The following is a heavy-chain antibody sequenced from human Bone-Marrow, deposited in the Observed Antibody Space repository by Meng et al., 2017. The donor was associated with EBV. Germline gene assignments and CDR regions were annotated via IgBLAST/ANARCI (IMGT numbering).Heavy chain of an antibody. CDR1: GYTFTSYA. CDR2: INAGNGNT. J-gene: IGHJ4*02. Sequence: VQLLQSGAEVKKPGASVKVSCKASGYTFTSYAMHWVRQAPGQRLEWMGWINAGNGNTKYSQKFQGRVTITRDTSASTAYMELSSLRSEDTAVYYCARSPLWFGESNFDYWGQGTLVTVSS. V-gene: IGHV1-3*01. CDR3: ARSPLWFGESNFDY. D-gene: IGHD3-10*01.